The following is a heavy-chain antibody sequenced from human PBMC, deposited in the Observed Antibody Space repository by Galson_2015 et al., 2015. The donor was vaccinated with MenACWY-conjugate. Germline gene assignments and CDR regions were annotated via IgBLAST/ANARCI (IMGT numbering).Heavy chain of an antibody. Sequence: LRLSCAASGFTFSSYGMSWVRQAPGKGLEWVSSISGSGGATFYADSVKGRFTTSRDNSKNTLYLQMNSLRAEDTAVYYCAKISSSSWTDYWGQGTLVTVSS. J-gene: IGHJ4*02. CDR2: ISGSGGAT. D-gene: IGHD6-13*01. CDR3: AKISSSSWTDY. V-gene: IGHV3-23*01. CDR1: GFTFSSYG.